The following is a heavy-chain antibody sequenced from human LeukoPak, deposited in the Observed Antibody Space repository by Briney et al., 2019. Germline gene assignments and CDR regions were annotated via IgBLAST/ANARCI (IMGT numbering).Heavy chain of an antibody. CDR3: ATQIASAGTAGFDF. CDR2: IYSTGST. J-gene: IGHJ4*02. D-gene: IGHD6-13*01. Sequence: PSETLSLTCTVSGGSISSYYSSWIRQPAGKGLEWIGRIYSTGSTNYNPSLKSRVTMSVDTSKNQFSLRLRSVTAADTAVYYCATQIASAGTAGFDFWGQGALVTVSS. CDR1: GGSISSYY. V-gene: IGHV4-4*07.